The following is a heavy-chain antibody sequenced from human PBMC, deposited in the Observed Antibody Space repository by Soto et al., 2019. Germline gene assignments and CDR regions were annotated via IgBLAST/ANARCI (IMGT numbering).Heavy chain of an antibody. V-gene: IGHV1-18*04. CDR2: INVYNGNT. J-gene: IGHJ4*01. D-gene: IGHD6-19*01. Sequence: SVKCSCQASGYTFFSNSIGWLRQALGQGREWMGCINVYNGNTKYAHQLQGRVTLTTGTSTSTAYMDLRSLRSDDTAVYYCERIRSASSVWLSDYRG. CDR3: ERIRSASSVWLSDY. CDR1: GYTFFSNS.